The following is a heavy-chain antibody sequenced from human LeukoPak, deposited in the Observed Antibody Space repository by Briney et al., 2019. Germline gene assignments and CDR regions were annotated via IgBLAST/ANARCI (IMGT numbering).Heavy chain of an antibody. CDR3: AKVPASYYFDY. J-gene: IGHJ4*02. Sequence: GGSVNPSCEASGFTFSSYALRGVAQPPGRGWEGVSAITGSGGNTYYADSVKGRFTISRDNSKNTLYLQMTGLRAEDTAVYYCAKVPASYYFDYWGQGTLVPVSS. CDR1: GFTFSSYA. V-gene: IGHV3-23*01. CDR2: ITGSGGNT.